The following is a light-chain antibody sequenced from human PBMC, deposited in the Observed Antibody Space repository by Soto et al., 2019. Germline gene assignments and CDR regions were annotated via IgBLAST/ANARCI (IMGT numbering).Light chain of an antibody. CDR2: WAS. J-gene: IGKJ1*01. Sequence: DIVMTQSPDSLAVSLGERATINCKSSQSVLYSSNNENYLAWYQQKPGQSPKLLIYWASARESGVPDRFSGSGSGTDFTLTISSLQAEDGAVYFCQQYYSIPWTFGQGTKVEIK. CDR1: QSVLYSSNNENY. V-gene: IGKV4-1*01. CDR3: QQYYSIPWT.